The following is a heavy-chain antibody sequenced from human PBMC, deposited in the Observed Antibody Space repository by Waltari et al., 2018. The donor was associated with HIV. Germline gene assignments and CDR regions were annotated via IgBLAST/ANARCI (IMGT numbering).Heavy chain of an antibody. Sequence: QVQLQESGPGLVKPSETLSLTCTVSGGPISSYYWSWIRQPPGKGLEWIAYISYSGSTNYNPSLKSRVTISLDTSKNQFSLNLTSATAADTAVYYCASGIQPGLRDYWGQGTLVTVSS. CDR1: GGPISSYY. D-gene: IGHD5-18*01. CDR2: ISYSGST. CDR3: ASGIQPGLRDY. J-gene: IGHJ4*02. V-gene: IGHV4-59*13.